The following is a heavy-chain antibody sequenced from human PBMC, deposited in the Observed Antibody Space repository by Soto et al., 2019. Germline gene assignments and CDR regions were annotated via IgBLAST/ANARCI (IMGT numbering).Heavy chain of an antibody. D-gene: IGHD3-10*01. CDR3: ARGLSKGSDAFDI. Sequence: QVQLVESGGGVVQPGRSLRLSCAASGFTFSSYGMHWVRQAPGKGLEWVAVIWYDGSNKYYADSVKGRFTISRDNSKNTLYLQMNSLRAEDTAVYYCARGLSKGSDAFDIWGQGTMVTVSS. CDR2: IWYDGSNK. V-gene: IGHV3-33*01. CDR1: GFTFSSYG. J-gene: IGHJ3*02.